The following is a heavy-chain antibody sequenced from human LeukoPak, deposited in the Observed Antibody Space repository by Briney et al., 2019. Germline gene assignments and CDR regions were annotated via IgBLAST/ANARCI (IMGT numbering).Heavy chain of an antibody. V-gene: IGHV4-31*03. CDR1: GVPITSGGYY. J-gene: IGHJ4*02. D-gene: IGHD4-11*01. Sequence: PSETLSLTCTVSGVPITSGGYYWSWIRQHPGKGLEWLGYIYYSGSNYYNPSLKSRLTISLNTSKKHFSLRLTSVTAADTAVYYCARGPVSDYSNYWGQGTLVTVSS. CDR3: ARGPVSDYSNY. CDR2: IYYSGSN.